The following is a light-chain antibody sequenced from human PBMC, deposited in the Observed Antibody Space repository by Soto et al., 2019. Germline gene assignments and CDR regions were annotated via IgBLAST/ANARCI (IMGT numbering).Light chain of an antibody. CDR1: QSVSSN. CDR3: QQYNSYSA. V-gene: IGKV3-15*01. Sequence: EIVMTQSPATLSVSPGGRATLSCRASQSVSSNLAWYQQKPGQAPRHLIYGASTRATGIPARFSGSGSGTEFTLTISSLQPDDFATYYCQQYNSYSAFGQGTKVEI. CDR2: GAS. J-gene: IGKJ1*01.